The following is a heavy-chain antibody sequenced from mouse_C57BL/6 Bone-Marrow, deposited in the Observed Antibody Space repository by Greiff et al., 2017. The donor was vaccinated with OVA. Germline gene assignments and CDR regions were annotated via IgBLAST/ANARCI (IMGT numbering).Heavy chain of an antibody. CDR1: EYEFPSHD. V-gene: IGHV5-2*01. CDR2: INSDGGST. J-gene: IGHJ1*03. CDR3: ARQVIYYYGSSPLWWYFDV. Sequence: EVQLVESGGGLVQPGESLKLSCESNEYEFPSHDMSWVRKTPEKRLELVAAINSDGGSTYYPDTMERRFIISRDNTKKTLYLQMSSLRSEDTALYYCARQVIYYYGSSPLWWYFDVWGTGTTVTVSS. D-gene: IGHD1-1*01.